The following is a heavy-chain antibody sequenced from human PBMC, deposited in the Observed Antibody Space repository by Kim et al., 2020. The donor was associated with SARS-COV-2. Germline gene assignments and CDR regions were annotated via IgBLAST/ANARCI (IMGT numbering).Heavy chain of an antibody. CDR2: ISAYNGNT. D-gene: IGHD2-15*01. J-gene: IGHJ3*02. V-gene: IGHV1-18*01. CDR1: GYTFTSYG. Sequence: ASVKVSCKASGYTFTSYGISWVRQAPGQGLEWMGWISAYNGNTNYAQKLQGRVTMTTDTSTSTAYMELRSLRSDDTAVYYCARDRCSGGSCYFVDAFDIWGQGTMVTVSS. CDR3: ARDRCSGGSCYFVDAFDI.